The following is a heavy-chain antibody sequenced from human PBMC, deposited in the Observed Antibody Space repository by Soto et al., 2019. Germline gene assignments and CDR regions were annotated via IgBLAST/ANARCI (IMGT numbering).Heavy chain of an antibody. CDR1: GFTFSSYS. V-gene: IGHV3-48*01. CDR3: ARADIVVVPAATPTYYYYYYMDV. CDR2: ISSSSSTI. D-gene: IGHD2-2*01. J-gene: IGHJ6*03. Sequence: PGGSLRLSCAASGFTFSSYSMNWVRQAPGKGLEWVSYISSSSSTIYYADSVKGRFTISRDNAKNPLYLQMNSLRAEDTAVYYCARADIVVVPAATPTYYYYYYMDVRGKGTTVTVSS.